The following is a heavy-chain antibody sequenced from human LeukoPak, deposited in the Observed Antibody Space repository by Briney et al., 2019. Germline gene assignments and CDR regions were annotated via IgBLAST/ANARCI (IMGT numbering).Heavy chain of an antibody. Sequence: GGSLRLSCTASGFSFSGHWMHWARQLPGKGLVWVSRISPTGSTTSYADSVKGRFTISRDNSKNTLYLQMNSLRAEDTAVYYCAKVDSVRYSSGWYGIAYDYWGQGTLVTVSS. V-gene: IGHV3-74*01. CDR2: ISPTGSTT. CDR3: AKVDSVRYSSGWYGIAYDY. CDR1: GFSFSGHW. D-gene: IGHD6-19*01. J-gene: IGHJ4*02.